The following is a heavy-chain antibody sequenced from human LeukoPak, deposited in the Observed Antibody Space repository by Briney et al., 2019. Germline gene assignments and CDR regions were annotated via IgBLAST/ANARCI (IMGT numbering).Heavy chain of an antibody. V-gene: IGHV4-4*07. CDR3: ARSSITMVRGVFDY. D-gene: IGHD3-10*01. J-gene: IGHJ4*02. Sequence: SSETLSLTCTVSGGSISSYYWSWIRQPAGKGLEWIGRIYTSGSTNYNPSLKSRVTMSVDTSKNQFSLKLSSVTAADTAVYYCARSSITMVRGVFDYWGQGTLVTVSS. CDR1: GGSISSYY. CDR2: IYTSGST.